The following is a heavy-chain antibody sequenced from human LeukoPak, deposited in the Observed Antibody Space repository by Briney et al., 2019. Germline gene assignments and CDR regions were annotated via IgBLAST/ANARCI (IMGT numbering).Heavy chain of an antibody. Sequence: TSETLSLTCTVSGGSISSSNYYWGWIRQPPGKGLEWIGSILYSGTTYYNPSLESRITISVDTSKNQVSLKLNSVTAADTPVFYCARHLRVGARQEFDYWGQGTLVTVSS. CDR3: ARHLRVGARQEFDY. CDR2: ILYSGTT. V-gene: IGHV4-39*01. J-gene: IGHJ4*02. CDR1: GGSISSSNYY. D-gene: IGHD5/OR15-5a*01.